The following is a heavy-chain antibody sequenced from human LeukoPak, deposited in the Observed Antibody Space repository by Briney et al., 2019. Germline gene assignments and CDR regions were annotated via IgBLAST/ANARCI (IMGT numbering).Heavy chain of an antibody. D-gene: IGHD4-17*01. CDR3: ARDQTVTTSGVLDP. J-gene: IGHJ5*02. CDR2: INPNSGDT. Sequence: ASVKVSCKASGYTFTGYYMHWVRQAPGQGLEWMGWINPNSGDTNYAQKFQGRVTMTRDTSISTAYMELSRLRSDDTAVYYCARDQTVTTSGVLDPWGQGTLVTVSS. CDR1: GYTFTGYY. V-gene: IGHV1-2*02.